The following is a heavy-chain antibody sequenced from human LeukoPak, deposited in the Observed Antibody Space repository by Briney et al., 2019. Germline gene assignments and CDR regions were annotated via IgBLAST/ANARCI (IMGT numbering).Heavy chain of an antibody. CDR1: GFTFTNYN. D-gene: IGHD3-22*01. V-gene: IGHV3-21*01. Sequence: GGSLRLSCAASGFTFTNYNMDWVRQAPGKGLEWVSSITSSGRYIDYADSVKGRFTISRDNAKNSLYLQMNSLRAEDTAVYYCAREKIVGEVYYYYYGMDVWGQGTTVTVSS. CDR3: AREKIVGEVYYYYYGMDV. CDR2: ITSSGRYI. J-gene: IGHJ6*02.